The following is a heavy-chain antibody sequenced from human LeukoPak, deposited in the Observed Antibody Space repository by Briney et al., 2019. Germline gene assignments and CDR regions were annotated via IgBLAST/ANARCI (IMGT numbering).Heavy chain of an antibody. J-gene: IGHJ5*02. Sequence: SETLSLTCTVSGGSISSHYWSWIRQPPGKGLEWIGYIYYSGSTNYNPSLKSRVTISVDTSKNQFSLKLSSVTAADTAVYYCARAQPPDYYGSNRFDPWGQGTLVTVSS. V-gene: IGHV4-59*11. CDR1: GGSISSHY. D-gene: IGHD3-10*01. CDR3: ARAQPPDYYGSNRFDP. CDR2: IYYSGST.